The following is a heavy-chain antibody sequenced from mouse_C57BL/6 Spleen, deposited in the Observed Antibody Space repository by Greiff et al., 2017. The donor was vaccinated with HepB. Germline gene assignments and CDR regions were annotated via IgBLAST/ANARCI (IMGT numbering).Heavy chain of an antibody. CDR3: ARHGSSYDFDY. V-gene: IGHV1-42*01. CDR2: INPSTGGT. D-gene: IGHD1-1*01. CDR1: GYSFTGYY. J-gene: IGHJ2*01. Sequence: VHVKQSGPELVKPGASVKISCKASGYSFTGYYMNWVKQSPEKSLEWIGEINPSTGGTTYNQKFKAKATLTVDKSSSTAYMQLKSLTSEDSAVYYCARHGSSYDFDYWGQGTTLTVSS.